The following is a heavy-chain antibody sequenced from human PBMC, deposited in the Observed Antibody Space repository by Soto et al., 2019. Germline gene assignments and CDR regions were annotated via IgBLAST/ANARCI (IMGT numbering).Heavy chain of an antibody. J-gene: IGHJ4*02. CDR2: IYHSGST. D-gene: IGHD1-26*01. V-gene: IGHV4-30-2*01. Sequence: SETLSLTCTVSGGSISSGGYYWSWIRQPPGKGLEWIGYIYHSGSTYYNPSLKSRVTISVDRSKNQFSLKLSSVTAADTAVYYCARAAGGSYPGRYFDYWGQGTLVTVSS. CDR1: GGSISSGGYY. CDR3: ARAAGGSYPGRYFDY.